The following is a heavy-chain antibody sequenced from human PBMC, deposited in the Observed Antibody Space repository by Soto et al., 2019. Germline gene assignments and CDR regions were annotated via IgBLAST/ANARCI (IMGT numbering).Heavy chain of an antibody. CDR2: IYYSGST. CDR1: GGSISSGDYY. V-gene: IGHV4-30-4*01. J-gene: IGHJ6*02. Sequence: QVQLQESGPGLVKPSQTLSLTCTVSGGSISSGDYYWSWIRQPPGKGLEWIGYIYYSGSTYYNPSLKCRVTTSVDTSKNQFSLKLSSVTAADTAVYYCARGPRSYYYYYGMDVWGQGTTVTVSS. CDR3: ARGPRSYYYYYGMDV.